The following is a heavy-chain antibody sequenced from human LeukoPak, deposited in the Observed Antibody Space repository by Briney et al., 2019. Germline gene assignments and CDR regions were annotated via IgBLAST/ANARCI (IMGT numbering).Heavy chain of an antibody. V-gene: IGHV1-2*02. CDR1: GYTLTDYY. CDR3: ARGLSIEGYNFNY. Sequence: ASVKVSCKASGYTLTDYYIHWLRQASGQGLEWMGWIIPNNGGTNYAPKFRGRVTMTRDTSISTAYMELSRLRSDGTAVYYCARGLSIEGYNFNYWGQGTLVTVSS. CDR2: IIPNNGGT. D-gene: IGHD5-24*01. J-gene: IGHJ4*02.